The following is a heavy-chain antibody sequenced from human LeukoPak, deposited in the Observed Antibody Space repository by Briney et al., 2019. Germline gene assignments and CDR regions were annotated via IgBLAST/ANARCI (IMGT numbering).Heavy chain of an antibody. V-gene: IGHV4-30-4*08. J-gene: IGHJ3*02. D-gene: IGHD6-6*01. Sequence: ASQTLSLTCTVSGGSTSSGDYYWSWIRQPPGKGLEWIGYIYYSGSTYYNPSLKSRVTISADTSKNQFSLKLSSVTAADTAVYYCARDSPYSSSDAFDIWGQGTMVTVSS. CDR3: ARDSPYSSSDAFDI. CDR2: IYYSGST. CDR1: GGSTSSGDYY.